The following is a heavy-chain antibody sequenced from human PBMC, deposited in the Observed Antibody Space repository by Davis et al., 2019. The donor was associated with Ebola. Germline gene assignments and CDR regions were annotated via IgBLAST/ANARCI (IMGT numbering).Heavy chain of an antibody. V-gene: IGHV3-23*01. D-gene: IGHD2/OR15-2a*01. CDR3: VKDSSNIWFDI. Sequence: GESLKILCETSGFIFRNYVISWVRQAPGKGLEWVSTFGTDGDTYYAALVKSRFAISRVNSRGTLYLQMNSLRVEDTAIYYCVKDSSNIWFDIWGKGTLVTVSS. CDR2: FGTDGDT. J-gene: IGHJ3*02. CDR1: GFIFRNYV.